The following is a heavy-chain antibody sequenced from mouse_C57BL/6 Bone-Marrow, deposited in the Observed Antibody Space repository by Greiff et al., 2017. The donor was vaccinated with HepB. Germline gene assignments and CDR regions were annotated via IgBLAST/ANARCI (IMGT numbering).Heavy chain of an antibody. D-gene: IGHD1-1*01. Sequence: QLQLQQSGAELARPGASVKLSCKSSGYTFPSYGISWVKQRTGQGLEWIGEIYPRSGNTYYNEKFKGKATLTADKSSSTTYMELRSLTSEGSAVSFCARGKYYGSSRYWYFDVWGTGTTVTVSS. CDR3: ARGKYYGSSRYWYFDV. J-gene: IGHJ1*03. V-gene: IGHV1-81*01. CDR1: GYTFPSYG. CDR2: IYPRSGNT.